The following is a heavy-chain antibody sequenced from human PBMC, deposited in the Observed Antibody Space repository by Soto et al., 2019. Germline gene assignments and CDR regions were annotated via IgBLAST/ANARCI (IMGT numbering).Heavy chain of an antibody. CDR3: ARDHGSSSASYFDY. CDR1: GFTFSSYE. V-gene: IGHV3-48*03. J-gene: IGHJ4*02. CDR2: IISSGSNK. Sequence: PGGSRRRACSACGFTFSSYEMNWVRQAPGKGLEWVSYIISSGSNKYYSDSVKGRFTISRDNSKNTLYLQMNSLRAEDTAVYYCARDHGSSSASYFDYWGQGTLVTVS. D-gene: IGHD6-13*01.